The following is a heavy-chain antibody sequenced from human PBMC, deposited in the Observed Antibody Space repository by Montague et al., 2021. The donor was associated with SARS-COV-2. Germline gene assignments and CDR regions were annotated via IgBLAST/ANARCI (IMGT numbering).Heavy chain of an antibody. CDR1: GGSISSSSYY. D-gene: IGHD4-23*01. J-gene: IGHJ4*02. CDR3: ARQTDATVVTDLLFDY. Sequence: SETLSLTCTVSGGSISSSSYYWGWIRQPPGKGLEWIVYIYYSASTNSYPSLKSRVTISVDTSQNQFSLKLSSVTAADTALYYCARQTDATVVTDLLFDYWGQGTLVTVSS. CDR2: IYYSAST. V-gene: IGHV4-61*05.